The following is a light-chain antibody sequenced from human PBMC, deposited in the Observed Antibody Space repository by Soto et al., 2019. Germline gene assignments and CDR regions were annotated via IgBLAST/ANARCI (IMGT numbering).Light chain of an antibody. Sequence: EIVMTQSPATLSVSPGERATFSCRASQSVSSDLAWYQQKPSQAPRLLIYGASTRATGIPARFSGSGSGTEFTLTISSLQSEDFAVYYCQQYNNWPPWTFGQGTKV. CDR3: QQYNNWPPWT. CDR2: GAS. V-gene: IGKV3-15*01. CDR1: QSVSSD. J-gene: IGKJ1*01.